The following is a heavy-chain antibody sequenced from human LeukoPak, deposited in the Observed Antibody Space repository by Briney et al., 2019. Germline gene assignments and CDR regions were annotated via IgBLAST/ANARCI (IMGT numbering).Heavy chain of an antibody. CDR1: GFTFSSYA. J-gene: IGHJ4*02. Sequence: GSLRLSCAASGFTFSSYAMSWVRQAPGKGLEWVSAISGSGGSTYYADSVKGRFTISRDNSKNTLYLQMNSLRAEDTAVYYCAKANYYGSGSYYINFDYWGQGTLVTVSS. V-gene: IGHV3-23*01. CDR3: AKANYYGSGSYYINFDY. D-gene: IGHD3-10*01. CDR2: ISGSGGST.